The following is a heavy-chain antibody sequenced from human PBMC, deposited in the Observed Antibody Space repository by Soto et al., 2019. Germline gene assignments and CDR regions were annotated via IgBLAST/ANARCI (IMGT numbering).Heavy chain of an antibody. CDR3: ARVDYDSSGYLPFDY. CDR2: IKQDGSEK. CDR1: GFTFSSYW. J-gene: IGHJ4*02. D-gene: IGHD3-22*01. Sequence: GGSLRLSCAASGFTFSSYWMSWVRQAPGKGLEWVANIKQDGSEKYYVDSVKGRFTISRDNAKNSLYLQMNSLRAEDTAVYYCARVDYDSSGYLPFDYWGQGTLVTVSS. V-gene: IGHV3-7*03.